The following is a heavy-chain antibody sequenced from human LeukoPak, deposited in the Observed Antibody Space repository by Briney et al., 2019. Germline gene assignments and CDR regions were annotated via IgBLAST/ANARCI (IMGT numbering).Heavy chain of an antibody. CDR2: INHSGST. D-gene: IGHD2-15*01. CDR1: GGSFSGYY. J-gene: IGHJ5*02. CDR3: ARDACSGGGCQTGWFDP. Sequence: PSETLSLTCAVYGGSFSGYYWSWIRQPPGKGLEWIGEINHSGSTNYNPSLKSRVTISVDTSKNQFSLKLSSVTAADTAVYYCARDACSGGGCQTGWFDPWGQGTLVTVSS. V-gene: IGHV4-34*01.